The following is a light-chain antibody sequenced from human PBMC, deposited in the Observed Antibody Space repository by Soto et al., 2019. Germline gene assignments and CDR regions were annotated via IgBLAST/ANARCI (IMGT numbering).Light chain of an antibody. Sequence: DIQMTQCPSTLSASVGDRVTITCRASKSISSWLAWYQQKPGKAPKLLIYDASSLESGVPSRFSGSGSGTEFTLTISSLQPDDFATYYCQQYNSYPYTFGQGTKLEIK. CDR3: QQYNSYPYT. J-gene: IGKJ2*01. CDR1: KSISSW. V-gene: IGKV1-5*01. CDR2: DAS.